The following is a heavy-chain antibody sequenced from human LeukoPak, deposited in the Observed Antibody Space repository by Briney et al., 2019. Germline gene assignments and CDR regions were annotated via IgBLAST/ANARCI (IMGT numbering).Heavy chain of an antibody. V-gene: IGHV4-30-4*01. CDR3: ARESKCSSTSCSVWFGELGPYYYYYYMDV. Sequence: SETLSLTCTVSGGSISSGDYYWSWIRQPPGKGLEWIGYIYYSGSTYYNPSLKSRVTISVDTSKNQFSLKLSSVTAADTAVYYCARESKCSSTSCSVWFGELGPYYYYYYMDVWGKGTTVTVSS. CDR2: IYYSGST. D-gene: IGHD2-2*01. CDR1: GGSISSGDYY. J-gene: IGHJ6*03.